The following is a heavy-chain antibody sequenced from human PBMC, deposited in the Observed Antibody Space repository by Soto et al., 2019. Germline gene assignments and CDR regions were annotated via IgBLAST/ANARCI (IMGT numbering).Heavy chain of an antibody. CDR3: AKDFRWGYIWGSYRYTVGFDY. CDR2: ISWNSGSI. D-gene: IGHD3-16*02. J-gene: IGHJ4*02. V-gene: IGHV3-9*01. CDR1: GFTFDDYA. Sequence: PGGSLRLSCAASGFTFDDYAMHWVRQAPGKGLEWVSGISWNSGSIGYADSVKGRFTISRDNAKNSLYLQMNSLRAEDTALYYCAKDFRWGYIWGSYRYTVGFDYWGQGTLVTVSA.